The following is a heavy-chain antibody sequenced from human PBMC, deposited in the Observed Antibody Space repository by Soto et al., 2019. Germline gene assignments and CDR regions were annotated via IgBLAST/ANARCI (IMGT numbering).Heavy chain of an antibody. Sequence: QPGGSLRLSCAASGFTFDDYAMHWVRQAPGKGLEWVSGISWNSGSIGYADSVKGRFTISRDNAKNSLYLQMNSLRAEDTALYYCAKDNQGGPGYSSGYYPTGTYDAFDIWGQGTMVTVSS. V-gene: IGHV3-9*01. CDR1: GFTFDDYA. CDR2: ISWNSGSI. CDR3: AKDNQGGPGYSSGYYPTGTYDAFDI. D-gene: IGHD3-22*01. J-gene: IGHJ3*02.